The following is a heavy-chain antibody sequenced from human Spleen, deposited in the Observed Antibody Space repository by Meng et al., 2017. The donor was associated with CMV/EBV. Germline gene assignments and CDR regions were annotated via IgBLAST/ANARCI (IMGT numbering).Heavy chain of an antibody. CDR3: ARSKIAARSHYYYGMDV. V-gene: IGHV1-18*01. D-gene: IGHD6-6*01. J-gene: IGHJ6*02. CDR1: GYSFTTXG. Sequence: ASVKVSCXXSGYSFTTXGITWVRQAPGLGLEWMGWVYPYNGNTNYAQSLXXRVTXXTDTXTSTAYMELRXLTSDDAAXYYCARSKIAARSHYYYGMDVWGQGTTVTVSS. CDR2: VYPYNGNT.